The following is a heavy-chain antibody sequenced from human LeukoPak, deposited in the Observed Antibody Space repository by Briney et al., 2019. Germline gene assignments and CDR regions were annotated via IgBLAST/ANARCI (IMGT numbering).Heavy chain of an antibody. Sequence: PGGSLRLSCAASGFTFSSYEMNWVRQAPGKGLEWIGEINHSGSTNYNPSLKSRVTISVDTSKNQFSLKLSSVTAADTAVYYCASTEMATISSDYWGQGTLVTVSS. D-gene: IGHD5-24*01. V-gene: IGHV4-34*01. CDR3: ASTEMATISSDY. J-gene: IGHJ4*02. CDR2: INHSGST. CDR1: GFTFSSYE.